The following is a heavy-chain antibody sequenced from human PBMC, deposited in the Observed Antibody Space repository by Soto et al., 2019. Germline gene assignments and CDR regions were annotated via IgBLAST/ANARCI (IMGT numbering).Heavy chain of an antibody. V-gene: IGHV1-69*13. J-gene: IGHJ6*02. D-gene: IGHD2-21*02. CDR2: IIPIFGTA. Sequence: SVKVSCKASGGTFSSYAISWVRQAPGQGLEWMGGIIPIFGTANYAQKFQGRVTITADESTSTAYMELSSLRSEDTAVYYCASQNIVVVTAPREYYNYYYCMDVWGQ. CDR1: GGTFSSYA. CDR3: ASQNIVVVTAPREYYNYYYCMDV.